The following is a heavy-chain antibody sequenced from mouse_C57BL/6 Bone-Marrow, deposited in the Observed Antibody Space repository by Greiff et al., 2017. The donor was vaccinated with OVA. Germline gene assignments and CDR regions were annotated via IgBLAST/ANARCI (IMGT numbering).Heavy chain of an antibody. CDR1: GFNIKNTY. Sequence: VQLKESVAELVRPGASVKLSCTASGFNIKNTYMHWVKQRPEQGLEWIGRIDPANGNTKYAPKFQGKATITADTSSNTAYLQLSSLTSEDTAIYYCARSGTMIKDWFAYWGQGTLVTVSA. CDR3: ARSGTMIKDWFAY. CDR2: IDPANGNT. V-gene: IGHV14-3*01. J-gene: IGHJ3*01. D-gene: IGHD2-4*01.